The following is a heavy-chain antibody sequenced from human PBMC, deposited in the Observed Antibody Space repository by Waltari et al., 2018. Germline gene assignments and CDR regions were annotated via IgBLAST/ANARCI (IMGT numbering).Heavy chain of an antibody. CDR1: GYRFTAHF. CDR2: INPDSGSI. Sequence: QVQVVQSGPEVKKPGASVKVSCQISGYRFTAHFIQWVRQAPGQRPGGRGWINPDSGSIKYARGFQGRVTMTRDTSVNTAYMELRRLTSDDTAVYYCAKAHFYDTSGYIEHWGQGTLVTVSS. CDR3: AKAHFYDTSGYIEH. V-gene: IGHV1-2*02. J-gene: IGHJ5*02. D-gene: IGHD3-22*01.